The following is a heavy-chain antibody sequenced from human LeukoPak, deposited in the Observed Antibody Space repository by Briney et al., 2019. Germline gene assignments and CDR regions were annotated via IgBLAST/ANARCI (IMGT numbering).Heavy chain of an antibody. CDR3: ARGGEVQSAFDI. V-gene: IGHV3-7*01. CDR2: IKQDGSEK. CDR1: GGSISSYY. Sequence: ETLSLTRTVSGGSISSYYWSWVRQAPGKGLEWVANIKQDGSEKYYVDSVKGRFTISRDNAKNSLYLQMNSLRAEDTAVYYCARGGEVQSAFDIWGQGTMVTVSS. D-gene: IGHD3-10*01. J-gene: IGHJ3*02.